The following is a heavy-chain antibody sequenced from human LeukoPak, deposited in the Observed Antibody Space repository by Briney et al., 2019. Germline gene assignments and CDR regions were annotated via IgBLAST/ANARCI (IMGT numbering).Heavy chain of an antibody. J-gene: IGHJ3*02. D-gene: IGHD3-10*01. CDR3: ARYPPRGAFGI. Sequence: ASVKVSCKASGGTFSSYAISWVRQAPGQGLEWMGGIITIFGTANYAQKFQGRVTITTDESTSTAYMELSSLRSEDTAVYYCARYPPRGAFGIWGQGTMVTVSS. CDR2: IITIFGTA. CDR1: GGTFSSYA. V-gene: IGHV1-69*05.